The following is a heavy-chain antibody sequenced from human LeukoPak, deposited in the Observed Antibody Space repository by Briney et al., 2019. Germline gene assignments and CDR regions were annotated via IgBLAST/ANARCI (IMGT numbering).Heavy chain of an antibody. CDR3: ARGDPYYYDSSGYYRD. CDR2: ISYDGSNK. CDR1: GFTFRSYA. Sequence: GGSLRLSCAASGFTFRSYAMSWVRQAPGKGLEWVAVISYDGSNKYYADSVKGRFTISRDNSKNTLYLQMNSLRAEDTAVYYCARGDPYYYDSSGYYRDWGQGTLVTVSS. D-gene: IGHD3-22*01. V-gene: IGHV3-30-3*01. J-gene: IGHJ4*02.